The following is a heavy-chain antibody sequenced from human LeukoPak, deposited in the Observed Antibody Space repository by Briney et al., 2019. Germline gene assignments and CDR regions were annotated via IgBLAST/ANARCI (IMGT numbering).Heavy chain of an antibody. CDR1: GFIISSNY. CDR2: IYTGGSA. V-gene: IGHV3-66*01. D-gene: IGHD5-24*01. Sequence: GGSLRLSCAASGFIISSNYMTWVRQAPGKGLEWVSVIYTGGSAYYADSVKDRFIISRDNSKNTLYLQMNSLRAEDTAVYYCARDMDGYNSYWGQGTLVTVSS. J-gene: IGHJ4*02. CDR3: ARDMDGYNSY.